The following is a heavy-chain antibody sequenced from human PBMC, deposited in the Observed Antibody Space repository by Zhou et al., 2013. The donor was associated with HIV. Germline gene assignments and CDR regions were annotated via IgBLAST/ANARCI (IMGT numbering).Heavy chain of an antibody. J-gene: IGHJ6*03. D-gene: IGHD1-26*01. CDR3: ARDPIVGATTPYYYYMDV. Sequence: QVQLVQSGAEVKKPGSSVKVSCKASGGTFSSYAISWVRQAPGQGLEWMGGIIPIFGTANYAQKFQGRVTITTDESTSTAYMELSSLRSEDTAVYYCARDPIVGATTPYYYYMDVWGKGTTVTVSS. V-gene: IGHV1-69*05. CDR2: IIPIFGTA. CDR1: GGTFSSYA.